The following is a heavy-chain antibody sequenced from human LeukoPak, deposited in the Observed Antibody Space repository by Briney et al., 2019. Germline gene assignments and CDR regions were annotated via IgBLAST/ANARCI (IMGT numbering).Heavy chain of an antibody. V-gene: IGHV3-23*01. D-gene: IGHD1-7*01. CDR3: ARTIAQYSNTWLYYYYGLDV. CDR2: ISAGSEDS. Sequence: PGGSLRLSCTASGFTFGGYAMSWVRQAPGKGLEWVSSISAGSEDSYYADSVKGRFIISRDNSKSTLYLQMNSLRADDTAVYYCARTIAQYSNTWLYYYYGLDVWGQGTTVTVSS. J-gene: IGHJ6*02. CDR1: GFTFGGYA.